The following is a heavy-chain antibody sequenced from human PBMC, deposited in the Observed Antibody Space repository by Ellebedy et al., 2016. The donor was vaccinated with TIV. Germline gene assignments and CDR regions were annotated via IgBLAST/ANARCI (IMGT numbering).Heavy chain of an antibody. CDR2: IYTSGST. CDR1: GGSISSYY. Sequence: LRLSCTVSGGSISSYYWSWIRQPAGKGLEWIGRIYTSGSTNYNPSLKSRITMSVDTSKNQFSLKVSSVTAADTAVYYCASSVVGASDWYDYWGQGTLVTVSS. CDR3: ASSVVGASDWYDY. J-gene: IGHJ4*02. D-gene: IGHD6-19*01. V-gene: IGHV4-4*07.